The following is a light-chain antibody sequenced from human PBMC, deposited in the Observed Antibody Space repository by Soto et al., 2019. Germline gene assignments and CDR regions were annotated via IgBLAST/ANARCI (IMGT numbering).Light chain of an antibody. V-gene: IGLV2-14*01. CDR3: SSYTSSPV. CDR1: SSDVGGYNY. Sequence: QSVLTQPASVSGSPGQSITISCTGTSSDVGGYNYVSWYQQHPGKAPKLMIYEVSNRPSGVSNRFSGSKSGNTASLTISGLQAEDEADYYCSSYTSSPVFGGGTKVTVL. J-gene: IGLJ3*02. CDR2: EVS.